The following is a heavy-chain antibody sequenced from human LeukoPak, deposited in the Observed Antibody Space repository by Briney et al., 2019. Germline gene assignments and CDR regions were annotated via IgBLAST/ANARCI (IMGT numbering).Heavy chain of an antibody. CDR3: ETVYIGCSGGSCHGPFDY. J-gene: IGHJ4*02. Sequence: GASVKISCKASGYTFTDYYMHWVQQAPGKGLEWMGRVDPEDGETIYAEKFQGRVTITADTSTDTAYMELSSLRSEDTAVYYCETVYIGCSGGSCHGPFDYWGQGTLVTVSS. V-gene: IGHV1-69-2*01. CDR1: GYTFTDYY. D-gene: IGHD2-15*01. CDR2: VDPEDGET.